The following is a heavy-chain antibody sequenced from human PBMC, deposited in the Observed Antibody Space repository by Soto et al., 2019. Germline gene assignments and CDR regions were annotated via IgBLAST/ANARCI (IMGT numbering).Heavy chain of an antibody. CDR1: GGSISSSSYY. CDR3: ARPFYDSSGYYYDI. CDR2: IYYSGST. J-gene: IGHJ3*02. Sequence: QLQLQESGPGLVKPSETLSLTCTVSGGSISSSSYYWGWIRQPPGKGLEWIGSIYYSGSTYYNPSLKSRVTISVDTSKNQFSLKLRSVTAADTAVYYCARPFYDSSGYYYDIWGQGTMVTVSS. D-gene: IGHD3-22*01. V-gene: IGHV4-39*01.